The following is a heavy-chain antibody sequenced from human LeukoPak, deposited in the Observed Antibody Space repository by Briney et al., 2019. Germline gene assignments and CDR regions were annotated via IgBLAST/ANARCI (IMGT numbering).Heavy chain of an antibody. CDR3: ARLRPYYYYYMDV. J-gene: IGHJ6*03. CDR2: INHSGTT. V-gene: IGHV4-34*01. D-gene: IGHD5-12*01. Sequence: SETLSLTCAVYGGSLSGNYWSWIRQPPGKGLEWIGEINHSGTTYYNPSLKSRVTMSVDTSKKQFSLKLSSVTAADTAVYYCARLRPYYYYYMDVWGKGTTVTVSS. CDR1: GGSLSGNY.